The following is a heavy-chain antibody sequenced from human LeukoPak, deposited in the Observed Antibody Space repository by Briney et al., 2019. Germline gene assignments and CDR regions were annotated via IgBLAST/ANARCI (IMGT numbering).Heavy chain of an antibody. Sequence: SETLSLTCAVYGGSFSGYYWSWIRQPPGKGLEWIGEINHSGSTNYNPSLTSRVTISVDTSKNQFSLKLSSVTAADTAVYYCARGGEPSGQYCSGGSCYWDYWGQGTLVTVSS. CDR2: INHSGST. V-gene: IGHV4-34*01. CDR1: GGSFSGYY. D-gene: IGHD2-15*01. CDR3: ARGGEPSGQYCSGGSCYWDY. J-gene: IGHJ4*02.